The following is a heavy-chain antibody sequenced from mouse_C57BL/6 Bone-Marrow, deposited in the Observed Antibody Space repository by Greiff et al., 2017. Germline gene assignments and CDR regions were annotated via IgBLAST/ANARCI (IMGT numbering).Heavy chain of an antibody. V-gene: IGHV1-59*01. CDR3: ARGHYGAMDY. Sequence: VQLHQPGAELVRPGTSVKLSCKASGYTFTSYWMHWVKQRPGQGLEWIGVIDPSDSYTNYNQKFKGKATLTVDTSSSTAYMQLSSLTSEDSAVYYCARGHYGAMDYWGQGTSVTVSS. J-gene: IGHJ4*01. CDR2: IDPSDSYT. D-gene: IGHD1-1*02. CDR1: GYTFTSYW.